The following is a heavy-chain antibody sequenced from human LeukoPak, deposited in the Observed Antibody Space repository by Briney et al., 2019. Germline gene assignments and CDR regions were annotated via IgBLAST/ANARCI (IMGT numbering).Heavy chain of an antibody. D-gene: IGHD3-22*01. V-gene: IGHV4-4*07. J-gene: IGHJ3*02. CDR3: ARDEADYYDTWGAFDI. CDR1: GGSISSYY. Sequence: SETLSLTCTVLGGSISSYYWSWIRQPAGKGLEWIGRIYTSGSTNYNPSLKSRVTMSVDTSKNQFSLKLSSVTAADTAVYYCARDEADYYDTWGAFDIWGQGTMVTVSS. CDR2: IYTSGST.